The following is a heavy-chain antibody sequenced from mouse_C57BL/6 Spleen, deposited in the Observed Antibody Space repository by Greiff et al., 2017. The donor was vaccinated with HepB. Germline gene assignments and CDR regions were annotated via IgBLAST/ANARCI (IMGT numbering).Heavy chain of an antibody. D-gene: IGHD1-1*01. CDR3: TRGGYYGSSYLYWYFDV. CDR2: IDPETGGT. CDR1: GYTFTDYE. Sequence: QVQLQQSGAELVRPGASVTLSCKASGYTFTDYEMHWVKQTPVHGLEWIGAIDPETGGTAYNQKFKGKAILTADKSSSTAYMELRSLTSEDSAVYYCTRGGYYGSSYLYWYFDVWGTGTTVTVSS. J-gene: IGHJ1*03. V-gene: IGHV1-15*01.